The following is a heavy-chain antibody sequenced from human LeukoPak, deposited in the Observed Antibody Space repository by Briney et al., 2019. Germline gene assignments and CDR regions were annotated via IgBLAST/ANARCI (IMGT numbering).Heavy chain of an antibody. CDR3: ARAVEMATTTFDY. CDR2: INPSGGST. CDR1: GYTFTSYY. D-gene: IGHD5-24*01. Sequence: ASVKVSCRASGYTFTSYYMHWVRQAPGQGLEWMGIINPSGGSTSYAQKFQGRVTMTRDMSTSTVYMELSSLRSEDTAVYYCARAVEMATTTFDYWGQGTLVTVSS. V-gene: IGHV1-46*01. J-gene: IGHJ4*02.